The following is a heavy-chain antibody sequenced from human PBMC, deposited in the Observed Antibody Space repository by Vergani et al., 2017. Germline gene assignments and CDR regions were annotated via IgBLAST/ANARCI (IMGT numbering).Heavy chain of an antibody. CDR2: LSASDRRT. V-gene: IGHV3-23*01. CDR3: AKVGRSEVAGTFGAFDS. CDR1: GFTFIMHA. Sequence: EVQLLESGGDLVQPGGSLRLSCAASGFTFIMHAMSWVRQAPGKGLEWVSTLSASDRRTHYAESVKGRFTISRDNSKNTLFLHMNSLRPEDTAVYYCAKVGRSEVAGTFGAFDSWGQGTMVTVSS. D-gene: IGHD6-19*01. J-gene: IGHJ3*02.